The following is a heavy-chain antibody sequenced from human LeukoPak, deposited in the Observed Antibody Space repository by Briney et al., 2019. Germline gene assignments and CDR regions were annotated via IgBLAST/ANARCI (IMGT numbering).Heavy chain of an antibody. CDR1: GGSITSYY. V-gene: IGHV4-59*08. Sequence: SETLSLTCTVSGGSITSYYGSWIRQPPGKRLEWIGYISYSGSTNYNPSLKSRVTVSVDTSKNQFSLKLSSVTAADTAVYYCARHYPEWLFDYWGQGALVTVSS. J-gene: IGHJ4*02. D-gene: IGHD6-19*01. CDR3: ARHYPEWLFDY. CDR2: ISYSGST.